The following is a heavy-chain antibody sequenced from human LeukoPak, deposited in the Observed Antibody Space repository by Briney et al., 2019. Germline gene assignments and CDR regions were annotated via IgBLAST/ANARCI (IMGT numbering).Heavy chain of an antibody. CDR1: AASISNYY. CDR3: ASPRSGYRYTFDY. CDR2: ISTSGST. D-gene: IGHD3-22*01. J-gene: IGHJ4*02. Sequence: SETLSPTCAVSAASISNYYWSWIRQAPGKGLEWIGYISTSGSTNYNPSLKSRVSVSLDTSKNRFSLNLNFVTAADTAVYYCASPRSGYRYTFDYWGQGALVTVSS. V-gene: IGHV4-4*09.